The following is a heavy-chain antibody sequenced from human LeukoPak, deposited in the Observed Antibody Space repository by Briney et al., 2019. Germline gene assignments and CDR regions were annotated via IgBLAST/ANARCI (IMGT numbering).Heavy chain of an antibody. CDR1: GGSISSGGYY. J-gene: IGHJ5*02. CDR2: IYYSGST. CDR3: ARYTGDSPNWFDP. Sequence: SETLSLTCTVSGGSISSGGYYWSWIRQHPGKGLEWIGYIYYSGSTYYNPSLKSRVTISVDTSKNQFSLKLSSVTAADTAVYYCARYTGDSPNWFDPWGQGTLVTVSS. V-gene: IGHV4-31*03. D-gene: IGHD2-21*02.